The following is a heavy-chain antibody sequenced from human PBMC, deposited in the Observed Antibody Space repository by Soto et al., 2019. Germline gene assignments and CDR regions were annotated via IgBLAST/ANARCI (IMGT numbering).Heavy chain of an antibody. CDR1: GFTFSNYG. Sequence: QVQVVESGGGVVQPGRSLRLSCAASGFTFSNYGMHWVHQAPGKGLDWVAVISYDGSIEYYSESVKGRFTMSRDNSENTVYLQMNSLRTEDTAVYFCGIDWVWFGAHPIDNWGQGTLVTVSS. V-gene: IGHV3-30*03. D-gene: IGHD3-10*01. J-gene: IGHJ4*02. CDR3: GIDWVWFGAHPIDN. CDR2: ISYDGSIE.